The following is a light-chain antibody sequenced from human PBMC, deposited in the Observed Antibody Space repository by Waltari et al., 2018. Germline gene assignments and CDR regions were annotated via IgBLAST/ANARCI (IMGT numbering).Light chain of an antibody. CDR3: QQRSSWPRT. J-gene: IGKJ1*01. Sequence: ATLSLSPGERATLSCRASQSINNYLAWYQQKPGQAPRLLIYSASNRATGIPARFSGSGSGTDFFLTISSLDPEDFAVYYCQQRSSWPRTFGQGTRVEIK. CDR1: QSINNY. CDR2: SAS. V-gene: IGKV3-11*01.